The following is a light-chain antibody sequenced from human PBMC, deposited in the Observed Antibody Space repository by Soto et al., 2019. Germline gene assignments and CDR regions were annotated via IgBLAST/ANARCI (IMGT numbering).Light chain of an antibody. CDR1: SSNIGSNY. CDR2: TNN. CDR3: AAWDDSLSGWV. J-gene: IGLJ3*02. V-gene: IGLV1-47*02. Sequence: QSVLTQPPSASGTPGQRVTISCSGSSSNIGSNYVYWYQQLPATAPKLLIYTNNQRPSGVPDRFSGSKSGTSASLAISGLRSEDEADYSCAAWDDSLSGWVFGGGTKVTVL.